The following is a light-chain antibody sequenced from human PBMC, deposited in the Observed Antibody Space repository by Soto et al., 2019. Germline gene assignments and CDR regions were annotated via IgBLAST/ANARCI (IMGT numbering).Light chain of an antibody. CDR1: QTVINTY. CDR3: QQYGSSPLT. V-gene: IGKV3-20*01. Sequence: EIVLTQSPGTLSLSPGERATLSCRASQTVINTYLAWYQQKPGQAPRLLIYGASSRATGVPDRFSGSGSGTDCTLTISRLEPEDFAVYFCQQYGSSPLTFGGGTKVEIK. J-gene: IGKJ4*01. CDR2: GAS.